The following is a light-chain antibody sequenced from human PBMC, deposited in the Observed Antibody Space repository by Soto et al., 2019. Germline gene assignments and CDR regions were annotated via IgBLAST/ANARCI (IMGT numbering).Light chain of an antibody. J-gene: IGKJ2*01. CDR2: DAY. CDR1: QTVSSVY. Sequence: EIVLTQSPATLSLSPGERAILSCGASQTVSSVYLAWYQQKPGLAPRLLIYDAYSKDTGIPVRFSGSGSGTDFTLTISRLEPEDFAVYYCQHYDSPPYTFGKGTKLEIK. V-gene: IGKV3D-20*01. CDR3: QHYDSPPYT.